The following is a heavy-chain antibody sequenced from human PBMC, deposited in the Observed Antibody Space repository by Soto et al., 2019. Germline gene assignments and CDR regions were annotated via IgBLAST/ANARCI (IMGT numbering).Heavy chain of an antibody. CDR2: IIPIFGTA. J-gene: IGHJ6*02. Sequence: SVKVSCKASGGTFSSYAISWVRQAPGQGLEWMGGIIPIFGTANYAQKFQGRVTITADESTSTAYMELSSLRSEDTAVYYCAGDLLDIVVVVAATNYYYGMDVWGQGTTVTVSS. CDR1: GGTFSSYA. CDR3: AGDLLDIVVVVAATNYYYGMDV. V-gene: IGHV1-69*13. D-gene: IGHD2-15*01.